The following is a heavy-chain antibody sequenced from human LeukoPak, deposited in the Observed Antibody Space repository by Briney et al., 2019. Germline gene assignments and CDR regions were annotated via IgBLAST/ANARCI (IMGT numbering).Heavy chain of an antibody. CDR1: GFTFSSYS. Sequence: GGSLRLSCAASGFTFSSYSMSWVRQAPGKGLEWVSSISGSSSYIYYAASVKGRFTISRDNAKNSLYLQMNSLRAEDTAVYYCTQSGNSGYDWNYWGQGTLVTVSS. D-gene: IGHD5-12*01. J-gene: IGHJ4*02. CDR2: ISGSSSYI. V-gene: IGHV3-21*01. CDR3: TQSGNSGYDWNY.